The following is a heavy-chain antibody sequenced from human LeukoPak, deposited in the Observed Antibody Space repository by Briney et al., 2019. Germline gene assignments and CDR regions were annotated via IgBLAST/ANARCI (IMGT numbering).Heavy chain of an antibody. CDR3: ANYGDADYFDY. J-gene: IGHJ4*02. V-gene: IGHV1-2*02. CDR2: INPNSGGT. CDR1: GYTFTGYY. D-gene: IGHD4-17*01. Sequence: ATLKVSCKASGYTFTGYYIDWVRQAPGQGLEWMGWINPNSGGTNYAQKFQGRVTMTRDTSISTAYMELSRLRSDDTAVYYCANYGDADYFDYWGQGTLVTVSS.